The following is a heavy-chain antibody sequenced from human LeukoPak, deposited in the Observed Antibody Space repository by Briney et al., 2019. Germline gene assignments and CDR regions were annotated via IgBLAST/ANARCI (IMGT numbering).Heavy chain of an antibody. CDR1: GYTFTGYY. CDR3: ARGVRASGSSAVLFDY. J-gene: IGHJ4*02. V-gene: IGHV1-2*06. CDR2: INPNSGGT. Sequence: GASEKVSCKASGYTFTGYYMHWVRQAPGRGLEWMGRINPNSGGTNYAQKFQGRVTMTRDTSISTAYMELSRLRSDDTAVYYCARGVRASGSSAVLFDYWGQGTLVTVSS. D-gene: IGHD6-6*01.